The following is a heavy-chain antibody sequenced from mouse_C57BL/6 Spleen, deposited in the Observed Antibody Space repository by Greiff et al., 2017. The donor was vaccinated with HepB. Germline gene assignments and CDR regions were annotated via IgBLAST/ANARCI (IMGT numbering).Heavy chain of an antibody. V-gene: IGHV5-17*01. CDR1: GFTFSDYG. J-gene: IGHJ4*01. CDR3: ARGGYYAMDY. CDR2: ISSGSSTI. Sequence: EVQLVESGGGLVKPGGSLKLSCAASGFTFSDYGMHLVRQAPEKGLEWVAYISSGSSTIYYADTVKGRFTISRDNAKNTLFLQMTSLRSEDTAMYYCARGGYYAMDYWGQGTSVTVSS.